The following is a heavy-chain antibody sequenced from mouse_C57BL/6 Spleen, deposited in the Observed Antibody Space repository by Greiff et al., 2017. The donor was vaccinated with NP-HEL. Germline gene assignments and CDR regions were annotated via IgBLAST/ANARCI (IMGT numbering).Heavy chain of an antibody. Sequence: VQLKESGTVLARPGASVKMSCKTSGYTFTSYWMHWVKQRPGQGLEWIGAIYPGNSDTSYNQKFKGKAKLTAVTSASTAYMELSSLTNEDSAVYYCTRGIITTVVATEWYFDVWGTGTTVTVSS. CDR3: TRGIITTVVATEWYFDV. V-gene: IGHV1-5*01. CDR2: IYPGNSDT. D-gene: IGHD1-1*01. J-gene: IGHJ1*03. CDR1: GYTFTSYW.